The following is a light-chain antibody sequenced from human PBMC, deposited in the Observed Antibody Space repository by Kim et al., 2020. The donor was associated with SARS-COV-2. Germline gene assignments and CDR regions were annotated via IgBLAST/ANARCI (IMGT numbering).Light chain of an antibody. V-gene: IGKV3-20*01. J-gene: IGKJ1*01. CDR1: QSVSSSY. CDR2: GAS. CDR3: QQYGSSPPWT. Sequence: PGERSTLSCRASQSVSSSYLAWYQQKPGQAPRLLIYGASSRATGIPDRFSGSGSGTDFTLTISRLEPEDFAVYYCQQYGSSPPWTFGQGTKVDIK.